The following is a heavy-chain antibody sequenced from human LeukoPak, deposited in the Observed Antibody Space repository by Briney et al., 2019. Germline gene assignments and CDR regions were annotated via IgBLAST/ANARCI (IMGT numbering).Heavy chain of an antibody. Sequence: ASVKVSCKASGYTFTSYGISWVRQAPGQGLEWMGWISAYNGNTNYAQELQGRVTMTTDTSTSTAYMELRSLRSEDTAVYYCARGPYCTNGVCYIFNYWGQGTLVTVSS. J-gene: IGHJ4*02. CDR2: ISAYNGNT. CDR1: GYTFTSYG. D-gene: IGHD2-8*01. V-gene: IGHV1-18*01. CDR3: ARGPYCTNGVCYIFNY.